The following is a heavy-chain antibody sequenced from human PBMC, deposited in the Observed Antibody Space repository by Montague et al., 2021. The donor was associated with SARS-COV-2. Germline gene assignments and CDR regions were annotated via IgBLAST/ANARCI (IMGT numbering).Heavy chain of an antibody. CDR3: VKETTFGVVTSIDF. CDR2: VSGGNIV. V-gene: IGHV3-23*01. CDR1: GFTFSDYA. Sequence: SLRLSCAASGFTFSDYAMSWVRQAPGKGLEWVSSVSGGNIVFYANSVRGRFTISRDNSKNTQYLEMNCLIADDTAVYYCVKETTFGVVTSIDFWGQGTLVTDSS. D-gene: IGHD3-3*01. J-gene: IGHJ4*02.